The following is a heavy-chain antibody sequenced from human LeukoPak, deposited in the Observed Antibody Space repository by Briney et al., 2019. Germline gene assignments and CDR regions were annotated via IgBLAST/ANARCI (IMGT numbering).Heavy chain of an antibody. CDR1: GGSFSGYY. J-gene: IGHJ4*02. CDR3: ARGSGSKGFDY. Sequence: SETLSLTCAVYGGSFSGYYWSWIRQPPGKGLEWIGEINHSGSTNYNPSLKSQVTISVDTSKNQFSLKLSSVTAADTAVYYCARGSGSKGFDYWGQGTLVTVSS. D-gene: IGHD1-26*01. V-gene: IGHV4-34*01. CDR2: INHSGST.